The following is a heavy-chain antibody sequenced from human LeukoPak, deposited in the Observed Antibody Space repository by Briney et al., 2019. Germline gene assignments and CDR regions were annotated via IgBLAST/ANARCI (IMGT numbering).Heavy chain of an antibody. D-gene: IGHD6-19*01. J-gene: IGHJ4*02. CDR3: ARDLLSTAGYFDY. V-gene: IGHV4-59*01. Sequence: SETLSLTCIVSGGSISSYYWSWIRQPPGKGLEWIGYIYYSGSTNYNPSLKSRVTISVDTSQNQFSLMLSSVTAADTAVYYCARDLLSTAGYFDYWGQGTLVTVSS. CDR2: IYYSGST. CDR1: GGSISSYY.